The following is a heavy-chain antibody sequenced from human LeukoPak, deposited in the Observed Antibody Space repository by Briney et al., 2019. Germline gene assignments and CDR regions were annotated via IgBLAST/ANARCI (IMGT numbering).Heavy chain of an antibody. J-gene: IGHJ6*02. Sequence: PGGSLRLSCAASGFTFSSYAMSWVRQAPGKGLEWVSAISGSGGSTYYADSVKGRFTISRDNSKNTLYLQMNSLRAEDTAVYYCAKVRRSCSGGSCYYYYYGMVVWGQGTTVTVSS. V-gene: IGHV3-23*01. CDR1: GFTFSSYA. D-gene: IGHD2-15*01. CDR3: AKVRRSCSGGSCYYYYYGMVV. CDR2: ISGSGGST.